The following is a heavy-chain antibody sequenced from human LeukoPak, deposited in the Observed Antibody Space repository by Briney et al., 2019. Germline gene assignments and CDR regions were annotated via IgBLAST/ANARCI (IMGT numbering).Heavy chain of an antibody. CDR3: AKDRQYQLKIDY. V-gene: IGHV3-23*01. CDR2: ISGGGGST. Sequence: GGSLRLSCAASGFTFSSYAMSWVRQAPGKGLEWVSAISGGGGSTYYADSVKGRFTISRDNSKNTLYLQMNSLRAEDTAVYYCAKDRQYQLKIDYWGQGTLVTVSS. CDR1: GFTFSSYA. D-gene: IGHD2-2*01. J-gene: IGHJ4*02.